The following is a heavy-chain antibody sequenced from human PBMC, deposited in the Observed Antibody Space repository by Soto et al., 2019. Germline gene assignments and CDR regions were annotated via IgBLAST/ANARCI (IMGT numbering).Heavy chain of an antibody. Sequence: ASVKVSCKASGGTFISYAISWVRQAPGQGLEWMGGIIPIFGTANYAQKFQGRVTITADKSTSTAYMELSSLRSEDTAVYYGARALVNRNWSDPWGKGALVTVSP. D-gene: IGHD6-6*01. V-gene: IGHV1-69*06. CDR1: GGTFISYA. CDR3: ARALVNRNWSDP. CDR2: IIPIFGTA. J-gene: IGHJ5*02.